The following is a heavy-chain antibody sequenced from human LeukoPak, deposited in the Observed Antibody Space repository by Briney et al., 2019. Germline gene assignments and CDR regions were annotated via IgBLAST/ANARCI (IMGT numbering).Heavy chain of an antibody. CDR2: IKQDGSEK. Sequence: GGSLRLSCAASGFTFSSYWMSWVRQAPGKGLEWVVNIKQDGSEKYYVDSVKGRFTISRDNAKNSLYLQMNSLRAEDTAVYYCARDGSSGWYGDFDYWGQGTLVTVSS. D-gene: IGHD6-19*01. J-gene: IGHJ4*02. CDR3: ARDGSSGWYGDFDY. V-gene: IGHV3-7*01. CDR1: GFTFSSYW.